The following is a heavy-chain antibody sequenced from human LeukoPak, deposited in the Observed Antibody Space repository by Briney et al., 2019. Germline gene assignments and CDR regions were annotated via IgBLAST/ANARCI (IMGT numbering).Heavy chain of an antibody. CDR1: GGSISSSSYY. Sequence: PSETLSLTCTVSGGSISSSSYYWGWIRQPPGKGLEWIGSIYYSGSTSYNPSLKSRVTISVDTSKNQFSLKLTSVTAADTAVYYCASRNDILTGYVFDFWGQGTPVTVSS. V-gene: IGHV4-39*01. D-gene: IGHD3-9*01. CDR2: IYYSGST. J-gene: IGHJ4*02. CDR3: ASRNDILTGYVFDF.